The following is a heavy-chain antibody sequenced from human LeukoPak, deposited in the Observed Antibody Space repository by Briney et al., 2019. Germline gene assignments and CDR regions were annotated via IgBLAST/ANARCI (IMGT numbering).Heavy chain of an antibody. V-gene: IGHV3-23*01. CDR3: AKAVLWFGESYFDY. Sequence: GGSLRLSCAASGFTFSSYAMSWVRQAPGKGLEWVSAISGSGGSTYYADSVKGRFIISRDNSKNTLYLKMTSLRAEDTAVYYCAKAVLWFGESYFDYWGQGTLVTVSS. J-gene: IGHJ4*02. CDR2: ISGSGGST. CDR1: GFTFSSYA. D-gene: IGHD3-10*01.